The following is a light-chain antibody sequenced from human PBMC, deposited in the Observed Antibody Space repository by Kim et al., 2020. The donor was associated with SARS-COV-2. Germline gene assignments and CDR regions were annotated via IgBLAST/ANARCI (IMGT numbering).Light chain of an antibody. CDR2: GAS. J-gene: IGKJ4*01. CDR3: QQYNKWPLT. CDR1: QSVSSN. V-gene: IGKV3-15*01. Sequence: EIVMTQSLGTLSVSPGETATLSCRASQSVSSNLAWYQQKPGQAPRLLIFGASTRATGIPARFSGSGSGTEFTLTISRLQSEDFAVYYCQQYNKWPLTFGGGTKVEIK.